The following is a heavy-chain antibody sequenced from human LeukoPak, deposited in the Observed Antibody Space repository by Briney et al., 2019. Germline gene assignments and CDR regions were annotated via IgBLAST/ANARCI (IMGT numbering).Heavy chain of an antibody. Sequence: SETLSLTCTVSGYSISSGYYWGWIRQPPGKGLEWIGSIYHSGSTYYNPSLKSRVTISVDTSKNQFSLKLSSVTAADTAVYYCARAIAVAAYYFDYWGQGTLVTVSS. CDR2: IYHSGST. V-gene: IGHV4-38-2*02. CDR3: ARAIAVAAYYFDY. CDR1: GYSISSGYY. D-gene: IGHD6-19*01. J-gene: IGHJ4*02.